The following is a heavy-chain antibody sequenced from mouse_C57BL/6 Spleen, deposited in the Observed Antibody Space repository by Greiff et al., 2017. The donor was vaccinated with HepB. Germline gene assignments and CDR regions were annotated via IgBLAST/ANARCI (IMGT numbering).Heavy chain of an antibody. CDR1: GFNIKDYY. V-gene: IGHV14-2*01. CDR3: ARSVVSPTGDWYFDV. CDR2: IDPEDGET. Sequence: EVQRVESGAELVKPGASVKLSCTASGFNIKDYYMHWVKQRTEQGLEWIGRIDPEDGETKYAPKFQGKATITADTSSNTAYLQLSSLTSEDTAVYYCARSVVSPTGDWYFDVWGTGTTVTVSS. J-gene: IGHJ1*03. D-gene: IGHD4-1*02.